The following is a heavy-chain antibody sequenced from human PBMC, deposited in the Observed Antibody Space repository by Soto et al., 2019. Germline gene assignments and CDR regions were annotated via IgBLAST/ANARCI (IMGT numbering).Heavy chain of an antibody. CDR3: AREGSKWYVRYFHL. CDR1: GFIFSNYG. CDR2: IWYDGRYE. J-gene: IGHJ2*01. V-gene: IGHV3-33*01. Sequence: QVHLVESGGGVVQPGRSLRLSCAASGFIFSNYGMHWVRQAPGKGLEWVAVIWYDGRYEYYTDSVKGRFTISRDNSQNSVYLQRNSLRAEDTTVYYCAREGSKWYVRYFHLWGRGTLVTVSS. D-gene: IGHD6-13*01.